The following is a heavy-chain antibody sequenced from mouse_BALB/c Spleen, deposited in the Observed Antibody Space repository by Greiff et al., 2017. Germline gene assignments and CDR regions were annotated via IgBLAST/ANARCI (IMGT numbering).Heavy chain of an antibody. J-gene: IGHJ4*01. V-gene: IGHV6-6*02. D-gene: IGHD1-1*01. CDR1: GFTFSSYW. CDR3: TRIITTVVADYYAMDY. CDR2: IRLKSDNYAT. Sequence: EVKVEESGGGLVQPGGSMKLSCVASGFTFSSYWMSWVRQSPEKGLEWVAEIRLKSDNYATHYAESVKGKFTISRDDSKSRLYLQMNSLRAEDTGIYYCTRIITTVVADYYAMDYWGQGTSVTVSS.